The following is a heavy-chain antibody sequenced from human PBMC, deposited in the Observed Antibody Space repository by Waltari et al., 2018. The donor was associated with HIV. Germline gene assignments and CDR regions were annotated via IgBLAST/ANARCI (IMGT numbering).Heavy chain of an antibody. D-gene: IGHD2-21*02. CDR2: INWNSEDR. J-gene: IGHJ4*02. Sequence: EEQLEESGGGLVYPGGSQRLSCAAFGFTFYKHNMHWVRQAPGKGLEWISFINWNSEDRGYADSVKGRFFISRDNANDIVFLQMNSVRDEDTAVYFCARDGDWALGSWGQGTQVIVSS. CDR3: ARDGDWALGS. CDR1: GFTFYKHN. V-gene: IGHV3-48*02.